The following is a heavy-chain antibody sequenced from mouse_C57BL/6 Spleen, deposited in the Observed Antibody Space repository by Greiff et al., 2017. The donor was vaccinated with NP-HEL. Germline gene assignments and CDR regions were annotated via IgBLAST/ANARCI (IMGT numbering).Heavy chain of an antibody. D-gene: IGHD1-1*01. CDR3: ARQHYSSNHFAY. CDR1: GFNIKNTY. CDR2: IDPATGNT. J-gene: IGHJ3*01. Sequence: EVKLMESVAELVRPGASVKLSCTASGFNIKNTYMHWVKRRPERGLVWSGRIDPATGNTIYAPKFQGTATITADTSSRTASLQLSSLTSEDTAIYYCARQHYSSNHFAYWGQGTLVTVSA. V-gene: IGHV14-3*01.